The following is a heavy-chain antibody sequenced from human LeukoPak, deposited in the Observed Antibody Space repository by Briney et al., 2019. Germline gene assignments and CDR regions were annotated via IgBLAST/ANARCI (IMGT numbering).Heavy chain of an antibody. Sequence: GGSLRLSCAASGFTFSSYAMHWVRQAPGKGLEYVSAISSNGGSTYYANSVKGRFTISRDNSKNTLYLQMGSLRAEDMAVYYCAKDRAHTFSFDCWGQGTLVTVSS. J-gene: IGHJ4*02. V-gene: IGHV3-64*01. D-gene: IGHD3-16*01. CDR3: AKDRAHTFSFDC. CDR1: GFTFSSYA. CDR2: ISSNGGST.